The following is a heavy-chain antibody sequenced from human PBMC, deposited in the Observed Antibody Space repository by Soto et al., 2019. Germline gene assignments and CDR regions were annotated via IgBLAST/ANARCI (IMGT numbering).Heavy chain of an antibody. V-gene: IGHV3-64*02. CDR3: ARSTYYYDSSGQNLFDP. J-gene: IGHJ5*02. CDR2: ISSSGSTT. Sequence: GGSLRLSCAASRFTFSNYAMHWVCQAPGKGLEYVSAISSSGSTTYYADSVKGRFTISRDNSKNTLYLQMGSLSAEDMAVYYCARSTYYYDSSGQNLFDPCGQGTLVTVSS. D-gene: IGHD3-22*01. CDR1: RFTFSNYA.